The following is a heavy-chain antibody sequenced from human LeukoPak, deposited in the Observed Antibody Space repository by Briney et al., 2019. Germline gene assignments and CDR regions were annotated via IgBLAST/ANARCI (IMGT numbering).Heavy chain of an antibody. CDR2: ISGSGGST. CDR3: AKDLSSGLNAFDI. D-gene: IGHD6-25*01. Sequence: GGSLRLSCAASGFTFSNYAMSWVRQAPGKGLEWVSAISGSGGSTYYADSVKGRFTISRDNSKNTLYLQMNSLRAEDTALYYCAKDLSSGLNAFDIWGQGTMVTVSS. CDR1: GFTFSNYA. V-gene: IGHV3-23*01. J-gene: IGHJ3*02.